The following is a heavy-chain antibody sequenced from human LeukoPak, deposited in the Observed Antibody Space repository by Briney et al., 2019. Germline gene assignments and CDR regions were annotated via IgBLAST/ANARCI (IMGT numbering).Heavy chain of an antibody. CDR3: ARHGSITMVRGRLRYYYVDV. Sequence: GGSLRLSCAASGFTFTNYWMSWVRQAPGKGLEWVSYISSSGSTIYYADSVKGRFTISRDNAKNSLYLQMNSLRAEDTAVYYCARHGSITMVRGRLRYYYVDVWGKGTTVTISS. J-gene: IGHJ6*03. CDR1: GFTFTNYW. V-gene: IGHV3-48*04. CDR2: ISSSGSTI. D-gene: IGHD3-10*01.